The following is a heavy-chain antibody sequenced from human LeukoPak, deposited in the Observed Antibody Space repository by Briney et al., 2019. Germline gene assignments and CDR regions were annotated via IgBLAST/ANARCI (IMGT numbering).Heavy chain of an antibody. CDR1: GGSISSGDYY. CDR3: ARQGRYCSSTSCYGVDY. D-gene: IGHD2-2*01. CDR2: IYYSGST. J-gene: IGHJ4*02. V-gene: IGHV4-39*01. Sequence: SQTLSLTCTVSGGSISSGDYYWGWIRQPPGKGLEWIGSIYYSGSTYYNPSLKSRVTISVDTSKNQFSLKLSSVTAADTAVYYCARQGRYCSSTSCYGVDYWGQGTLVTVSS.